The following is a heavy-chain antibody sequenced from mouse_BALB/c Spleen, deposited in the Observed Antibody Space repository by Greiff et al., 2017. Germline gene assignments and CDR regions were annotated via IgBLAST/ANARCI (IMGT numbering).Heavy chain of an antibody. CDR1: GFNIKDTY. Sequence: EVQLQQSGAELVKPGASVKLSCTASGFNIKDTYMHWVKQRPELGLEWIGRIDPANGNTKYDPKFQGKATITADTSSNTAYLQLSSLTSEDTAVYYCARGGDYDGAMDYWGQGTSVTVSS. V-gene: IGHV14-3*02. J-gene: IGHJ4*01. CDR2: IDPANGNT. CDR3: ARGGDYDGAMDY. D-gene: IGHD2-4*01.